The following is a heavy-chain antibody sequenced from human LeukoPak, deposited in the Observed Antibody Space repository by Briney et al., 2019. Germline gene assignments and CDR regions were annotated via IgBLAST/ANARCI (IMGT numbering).Heavy chain of an antibody. CDR1: GFIYRNYA. CDR2: ISSSGDNT. Sequence: PGGSLRLSWAASGFIYRNYAMHWVRQAPGKVLEYVSAISSSGDNTYYGNSVRGRLPISRDNSKTTLFLQMGSLRTEDMAVYYCVREERGLAIDYWGQGTLVTVSS. V-gene: IGHV3-64*01. J-gene: IGHJ4*02. CDR3: VREERGLAIDY. D-gene: IGHD5-12*01.